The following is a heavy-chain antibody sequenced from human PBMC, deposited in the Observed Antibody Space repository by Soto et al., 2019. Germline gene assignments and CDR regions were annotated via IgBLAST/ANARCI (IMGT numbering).Heavy chain of an antibody. CDR1: GFTVSSNY. J-gene: IGHJ4*02. CDR3: AKGSSYSPSYYFDY. V-gene: IGHV3-23*01. D-gene: IGHD2-21*01. CDR2: ISGSGGST. Sequence: PLGSLRLSCAVSGFTVSSNYMTWVRQAPGKGLEWVSGISGSGGSTYYADSVKGRFTISRDNSKNTLYLQMNSLRAEDTAVYYCAKGSSYSPSYYFDYWGQGTLVTVSS.